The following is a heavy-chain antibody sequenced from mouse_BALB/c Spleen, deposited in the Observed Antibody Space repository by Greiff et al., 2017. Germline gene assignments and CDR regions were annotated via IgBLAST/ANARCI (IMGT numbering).Heavy chain of an antibody. CDR1: GFTFSSYG. CDR2: ISSGGSYT. V-gene: IGHV5-6*01. J-gene: IGHJ2*01. CDR3: ARTLNSLLRLGY. Sequence: EVQGVESGGDLVKPGGSLKLSCAASGFTFSSYGMSWVRQTPDKRLEWVATISSGGSYTYYPDSVKGRFTISRDNAKNTLYLQMSSLKSEDTAMYYCARTLNSLLRLGYWGQGTTLTVSS. D-gene: IGHD1-2*01.